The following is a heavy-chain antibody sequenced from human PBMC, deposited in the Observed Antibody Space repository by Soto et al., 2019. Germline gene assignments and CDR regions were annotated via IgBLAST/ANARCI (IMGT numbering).Heavy chain of an antibody. CDR3: ARAPMAATVTTLYYYYYGMDV. CDR1: GFTFSDYY. D-gene: IGHD4-17*01. Sequence: QVQLVESGGGLVKPGGSLRLSCAASGFTFSDYYMSWIRQAPGKGLEWVSYISSSGSSMYYADSVKGRFTISRDNAKNSLYLQMNSLRAEGTAVYYCARAPMAATVTTLYYYYYGMDVWGQGTTVTVSS. V-gene: IGHV3-11*01. CDR2: ISSSGSSM. J-gene: IGHJ6*02.